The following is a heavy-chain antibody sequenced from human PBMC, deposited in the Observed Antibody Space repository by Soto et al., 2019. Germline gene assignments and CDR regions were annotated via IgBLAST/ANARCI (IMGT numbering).Heavy chain of an antibody. D-gene: IGHD3-10*01. CDR2: INPNSGGT. CDR1: GYTFIGYY. CDR3: ARVGGGLASLGYYGMDV. V-gene: IGHV1-2*04. J-gene: IGHJ6*02. Sequence: GASVKVSCKASGYTFIGYYIHWVRQAPGQGLEWMGWINPNSGGTNYAQRFQGWVTMTRDRSISTAYMELSRLKSDDTAVYSCARVGGGLASLGYYGMDVWGQGTTVTVSS.